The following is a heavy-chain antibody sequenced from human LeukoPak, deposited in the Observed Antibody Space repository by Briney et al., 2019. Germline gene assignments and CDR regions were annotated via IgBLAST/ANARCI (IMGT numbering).Heavy chain of an antibody. V-gene: IGHV3-30*18. J-gene: IGHJ5*02. Sequence: GGSLRLSCAASGFTFSSYGMHWVRQAPGKGLEWVAVMSYDGSNKYYADSVKGRFTISRDNSKNTLYLQMNSLRAEDTAVYYCAKPRTQNYYYGSGETDPWGQGTLVTVSS. CDR2: MSYDGSNK. CDR1: GFTFSSYG. CDR3: AKPRTQNYYYGSGETDP. D-gene: IGHD3-10*01.